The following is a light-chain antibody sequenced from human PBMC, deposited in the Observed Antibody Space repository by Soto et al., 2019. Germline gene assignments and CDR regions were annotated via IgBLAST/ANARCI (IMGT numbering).Light chain of an antibody. CDR1: SSDVGGYNY. J-gene: IGLJ3*02. CDR3: SSYTSSSTRV. Sequence: QSALTQPASVSGSPGQSITISCTGTSSDVGGYNYVSWYQQHPGKAPKLMIYEVSNRPSGVSNRLSGSKSGNTASLTTSGLQAEDEADYYCSSYTSSSTRVFGGGTKVTVL. CDR2: EVS. V-gene: IGLV2-14*01.